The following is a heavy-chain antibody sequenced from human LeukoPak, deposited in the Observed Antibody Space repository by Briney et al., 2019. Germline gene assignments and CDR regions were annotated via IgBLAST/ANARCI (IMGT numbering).Heavy chain of an antibody. D-gene: IGHD4-17*01. CDR1: GFTFSSYA. Sequence: GGSLRLSCAAYGFTFSSYAMSWVRQAPGKGLEWVSAISGNGGSTYYADSVKGRFTISRDNSKNTLYLQMNSLRAEDTAVYYCAKPRRTTVTTTSFDYWGQGTLVTVSS. V-gene: IGHV3-23*01. CDR2: ISGNGGST. J-gene: IGHJ4*02. CDR3: AKPRRTTVTTTSFDY.